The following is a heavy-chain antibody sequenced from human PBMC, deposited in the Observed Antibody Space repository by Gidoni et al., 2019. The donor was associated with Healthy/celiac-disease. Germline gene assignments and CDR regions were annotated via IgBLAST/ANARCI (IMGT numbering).Heavy chain of an antibody. V-gene: IGHV3-33*01. CDR3: ARDRRITMIEAPSAFDI. CDR1: GFTFSSYG. Sequence: QVQLVESGGGVVQPGRSLRLSCAASGFTFSSYGMHWVRQAPGKGLGWVAVIWYDGSNKYYADSVKGRFTISRDNSKNTLYLQMNSLRAEDTAVYYCARDRRITMIEAPSAFDIWGQGTMVTVSS. D-gene: IGHD3-22*01. CDR2: IWYDGSNK. J-gene: IGHJ3*02.